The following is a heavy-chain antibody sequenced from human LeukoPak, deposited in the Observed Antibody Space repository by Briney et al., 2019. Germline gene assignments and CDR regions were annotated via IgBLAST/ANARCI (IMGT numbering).Heavy chain of an antibody. D-gene: IGHD5-18*01. CDR3: AKDLNVAGIQLWLIGVAFDI. Sequence: GSLSLSCAASGFTFSSYAMSWVRKAPGKGLEWVSAISGSGGSTYYADSVKGRFTISRDNSKNTLYLQMNGLRAEDTAVYYCAKDLNVAGIQLWLIGVAFDIWGQGTMVTVSS. V-gene: IGHV3-23*01. CDR1: GFTFSSYA. J-gene: IGHJ3*02. CDR2: ISGSGGST.